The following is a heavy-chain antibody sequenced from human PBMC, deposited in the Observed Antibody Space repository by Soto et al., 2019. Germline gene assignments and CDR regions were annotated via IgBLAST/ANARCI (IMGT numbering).Heavy chain of an antibody. CDR1: GLTFSQYW. Sequence: LRLSCAASGLTFSQYWMHWVRQAPGQGLVWGSRISDDGTITDYADSVKGRFTVSRDNARNTHSLQMNSLRSEDTAVYFCATAVDYDFWSGTTHYGMDVWGQGXTVTVYS. J-gene: IGHJ6*02. CDR3: ATAVDYDFWSGTTHYGMDV. CDR2: ISDDGTIT. V-gene: IGHV3-74*01. D-gene: IGHD3-3*01.